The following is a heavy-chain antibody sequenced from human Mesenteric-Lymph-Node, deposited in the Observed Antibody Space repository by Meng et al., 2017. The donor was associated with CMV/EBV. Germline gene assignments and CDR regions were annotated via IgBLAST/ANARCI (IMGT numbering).Heavy chain of an antibody. D-gene: IGHD3-10*01. V-gene: IGHV3-49*04. CDR1: GFTFGDYA. J-gene: IGHJ5*02. CDR3: SRGFSLWS. CDR2: ITTKANGGTT. Sequence: GESLKISCPGFGFTFGDYALNWVRQAPGKGLEWVSFITTKANGGTTGYAASVKGRFTISRDDSKSIAYLQMNSLKTEDTAVYYCSRGFSLWSWGQGTLVTVSS.